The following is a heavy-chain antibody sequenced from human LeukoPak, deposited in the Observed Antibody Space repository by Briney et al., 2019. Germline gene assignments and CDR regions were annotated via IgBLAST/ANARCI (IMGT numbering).Heavy chain of an antibody. CDR3: ARIDIAVAGLLSWDFSSDY. Sequence: SETLSLTCAVSGYSISSGYYWGWIRQPPGKGLEWIGSSYHSGSTYYNPSLKSRVTISVDTSKNQFSLKLSSVTAADTAVYYCARIDIAVAGLLSWDFSSDYWGQGTLVTVSS. J-gene: IGHJ4*02. CDR2: SYHSGST. CDR1: GYSISSGYY. D-gene: IGHD6-19*01. V-gene: IGHV4-38-2*01.